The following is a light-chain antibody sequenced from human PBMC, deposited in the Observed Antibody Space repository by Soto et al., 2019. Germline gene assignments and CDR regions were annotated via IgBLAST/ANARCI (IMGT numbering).Light chain of an antibody. J-gene: IGKJ5*01. CDR1: QSVRSN. CDR2: GAS. Sequence: EIVMTQSPATMSVAPVEISTLSCSASQSVRSNLAWYQQKPGQAPRLLIYGASTRATGIPARFSGSGSGTEFTLTVSSLQSEDFAVYYCQQYNNWPPITFGQGTRLEIK. CDR3: QQYNNWPPIT. V-gene: IGKV3-15*01.